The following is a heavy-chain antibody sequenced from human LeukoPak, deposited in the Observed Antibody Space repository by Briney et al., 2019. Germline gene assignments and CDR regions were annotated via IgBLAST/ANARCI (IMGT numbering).Heavy chain of an antibody. J-gene: IGHJ6*02. Sequence: GGSLRHSCGASGFTFSNYWMSWVRQAPGKGLEWVINISQDGSGKNYADSVEGRFTISRDNAKNSLYLQMNSLRAEDTAVYYCVRDLIAVASTTGYYYGMDVWGQGTTVTVSS. CDR2: ISQDGSGK. V-gene: IGHV3-7*03. D-gene: IGHD6-19*01. CDR3: VRDLIAVASTTGYYYGMDV. CDR1: GFTFSNYW.